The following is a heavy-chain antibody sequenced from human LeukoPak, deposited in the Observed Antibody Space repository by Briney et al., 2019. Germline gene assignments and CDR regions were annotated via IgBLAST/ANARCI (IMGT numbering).Heavy chain of an antibody. CDR3: AKYGEDFWSGYED. CDR1: KFAFGTYA. J-gene: IGHJ4*02. CDR2: ISFSGGTT. Sequence: GGSLRLSCAASKFAFGTYAMSWVRQAPGKGLEWVSSISFSGGTTYYADSVQGRFTTSRDNSKSTLYLQMNSLRAEDTAVYYCAKYGEDFWSGYEDWGQGTLVTVSS. V-gene: IGHV3-23*01. D-gene: IGHD3-3*01.